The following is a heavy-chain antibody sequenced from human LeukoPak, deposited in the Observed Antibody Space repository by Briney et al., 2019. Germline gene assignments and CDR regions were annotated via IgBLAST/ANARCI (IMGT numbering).Heavy chain of an antibody. V-gene: IGHV1-2*02. CDR2: INPNSGGT. CDR3: ARTRKGYCSGGSCYVFDY. Sequence: GASVKVSCKASGYTFTDYYMHWVRQAPGQGLEWMGWINPNSGGTNYAQKFQGRVTMTRDTSISTAYMELSRLRSDDTAVYYCARTRKGYCSGGSCYVFDYWGQGTLVTVSS. D-gene: IGHD2-15*01. CDR1: GYTFTDYY. J-gene: IGHJ4*02.